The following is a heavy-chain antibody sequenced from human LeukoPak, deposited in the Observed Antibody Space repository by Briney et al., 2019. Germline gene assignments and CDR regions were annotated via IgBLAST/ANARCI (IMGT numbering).Heavy chain of an antibody. D-gene: IGHD6-13*01. CDR3: ARAYSSSRPNFDY. CDR1: GGSISSSSYY. J-gene: IGHJ4*02. CDR2: IYYSGST. Sequence: PSETLSLTCTVSGGSISSSSYYWGWIRQPPGKGLEWIGSIYYSGSTDYNPSLKSRVTISVDTSKNQFSLKLSSVTAADTAVYYCARAYSSSRPNFDYWGQGTLVTVSS. V-gene: IGHV4-39*07.